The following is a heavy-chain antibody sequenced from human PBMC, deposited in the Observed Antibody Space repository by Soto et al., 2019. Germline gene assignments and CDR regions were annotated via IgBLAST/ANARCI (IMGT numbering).Heavy chain of an antibody. CDR3: ARTYAYYYDSSGYYDDDY. Sequence: GGSLRLSCAASGFTFSGYAMNWVRQAPGKGLEWVSVISGSGVSTYYADSVKGRFTISRDNSKNTLYLQMNSLRAEDTAVYYCARTYAYYYDSSGYYDDDYWGQGTLVTVSS. D-gene: IGHD3-22*01. J-gene: IGHJ4*02. CDR2: ISGSGVST. V-gene: IGHV3-23*01. CDR1: GFTFSGYA.